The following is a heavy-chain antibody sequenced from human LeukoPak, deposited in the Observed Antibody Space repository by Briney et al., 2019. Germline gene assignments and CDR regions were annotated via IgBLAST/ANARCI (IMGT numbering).Heavy chain of an antibody. CDR3: ARGNLGSGLLFDY. CDR1: GYTFTSYD. Sequence: GASVKVSCKASGYTFTSYDINWVRQATGQGLEWMGWMNSNSGNTGYAQKFQGRVTITRNTSISTAYMELSSLRSEDTAVYYCARGNLGSGLLFDYWGQGTLVTVSS. V-gene: IGHV1-8*03. J-gene: IGHJ4*02. D-gene: IGHD2-15*01. CDR2: MNSNSGNT.